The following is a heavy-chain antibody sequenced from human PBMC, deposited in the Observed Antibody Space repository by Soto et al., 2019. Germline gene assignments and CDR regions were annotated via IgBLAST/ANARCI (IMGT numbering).Heavy chain of an antibody. CDR2: IYYSGST. J-gene: IGHJ6*02. D-gene: IGHD6-6*01. CDR1: GGSISSSSYY. Sequence: PSETLSLTCTVSGGSISSSSYYWGWIRQPPGKGLEWIGSIYYSGSTYYNPSLKSRVTISVDTSKNQFSLKLSSVTAADTAVYYCARVQEQLVRWYDMDVWGQGTTVTVSS. CDR3: ARVQEQLVRWYDMDV. V-gene: IGHV4-39*01.